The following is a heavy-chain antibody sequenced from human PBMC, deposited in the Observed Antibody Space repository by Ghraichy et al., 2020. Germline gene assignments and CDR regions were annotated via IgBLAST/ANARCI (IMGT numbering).Heavy chain of an antibody. Sequence: GESLNISCAASGFNFNTYGMNWVRQAPGKGLEWISHTSSRSDTFYADSVKGRFTISRDNAKDSLYLQMNSLRDEDTAVYYCASRYCSSTSCHYMDVWGKGTTVTVSS. CDR3: ASRYCSSTSCHYMDV. J-gene: IGHJ6*03. CDR2: TSSRSDT. D-gene: IGHD2-2*01. CDR1: GFNFNTYG. V-gene: IGHV3-48*02.